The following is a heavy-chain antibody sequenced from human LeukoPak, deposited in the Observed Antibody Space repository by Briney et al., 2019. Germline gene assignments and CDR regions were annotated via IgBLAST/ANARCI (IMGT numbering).Heavy chain of an antibody. D-gene: IGHD5-18*01. CDR3: AKRGYSNGNAFDI. CDR1: GFTFSSYS. V-gene: IGHV3-21*01. CDR2: ISSSSSYI. Sequence: PGGSLRLSCAASGFTFSSYSMNWVRQAPGKGLEWVSSISSSSSYIYYADSVKGRFTISRDNAKNSLYLQMNSLRAEDTAVYYCAKRGYSNGNAFDIWGQGTMVTVSS. J-gene: IGHJ3*02.